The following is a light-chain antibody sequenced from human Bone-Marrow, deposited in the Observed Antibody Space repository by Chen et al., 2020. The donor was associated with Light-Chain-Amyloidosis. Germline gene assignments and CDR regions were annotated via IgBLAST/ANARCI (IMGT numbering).Light chain of an antibody. CDR3: QSADSSGTYEVI. Sequence: SYELTQPPSVSVSPGQTARITCSGDDLPTKYAYWYQQKPGQAPVLVIHRDTEWPSGISERFSGCSSGTTATLTISGVQAEDEADYHCQSADSSGTYEVIFGGGTKLTVL. V-gene: IGLV3-25*03. J-gene: IGLJ2*01. CDR2: RDT. CDR1: DLPTKY.